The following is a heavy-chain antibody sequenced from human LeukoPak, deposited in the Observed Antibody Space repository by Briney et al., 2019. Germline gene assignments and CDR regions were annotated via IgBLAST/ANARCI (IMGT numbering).Heavy chain of an antibody. Sequence: GEALRISWKGSGYSFTNFWISWGRQMPGKGLEWRGRFDTSDTYTNYSPSFEGHLIISADKSISTAYLQRSSLKAADTAMYYCARQVPDVHRNWFDSWGQGTLVTVSS. J-gene: IGHJ5*01. CDR1: GYSFTNFW. V-gene: IGHV5-10-1*01. D-gene: IGHD1-14*01. CDR2: FDTSDTYT. CDR3: ARQVPDVHRNWFDS.